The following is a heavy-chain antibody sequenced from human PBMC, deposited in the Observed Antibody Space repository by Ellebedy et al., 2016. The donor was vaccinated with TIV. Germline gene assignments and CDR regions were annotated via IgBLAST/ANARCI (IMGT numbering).Heavy chain of an antibody. J-gene: IGHJ3*02. CDR3: ARDMAWGNERVIDGFDI. CDR2: MSSSTITT. V-gene: IGHV3-48*04. Sequence: GGSLRLSCAASGFSFSSYSMNWVSQAPGKGLEWVSYMSSSTITTYYADSVKGRFTISRYNAKNSLYLQMNSLRAEDTAVYYCARDMAWGNERVIDGFDIWGQGTMVTVSS. CDR1: GFSFSSYS. D-gene: IGHD7-27*01.